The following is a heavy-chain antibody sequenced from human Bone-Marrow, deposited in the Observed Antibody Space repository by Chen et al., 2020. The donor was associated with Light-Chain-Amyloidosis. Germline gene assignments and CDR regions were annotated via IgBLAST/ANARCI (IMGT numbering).Heavy chain of an antibody. CDR2: IRGSGGSR. V-gene: IGHV3-23*04. J-gene: IGHJ3*02. Sequence: EVQLVESGGGLLQRGGSLRLSCAASGFAFSSYAMSWVRQAPGKGREWVSTIRGSGGSRYYGDSVKGRLTISRDNSKNALFLKMNSLRAEDTAVYYCAKDISYDDILPDYPADAFDIWGQGTMVTVSS. CDR3: AKDISYDDILPDYPADAFDI. D-gene: IGHD3-9*01. CDR1: GFAFSSYA.